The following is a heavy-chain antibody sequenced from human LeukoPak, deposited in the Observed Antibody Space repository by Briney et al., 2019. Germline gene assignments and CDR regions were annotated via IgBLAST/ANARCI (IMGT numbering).Heavy chain of an antibody. CDR2: ISSNGGNT. D-gene: IGHD4-23*01. Sequence: PGGSLRFSCAASRFTFSNYAMHWVRQAPGKGLEHVSAISSNGGNTHYANSVKGRFTISRDNSKNTLYLQMGSLRAEDMAVYYCARDGLTTVVTHDYYYMDVWGKGTTVTVSS. V-gene: IGHV3-64*01. J-gene: IGHJ6*03. CDR1: RFTFSNYA. CDR3: ARDGLTTVVTHDYYYMDV.